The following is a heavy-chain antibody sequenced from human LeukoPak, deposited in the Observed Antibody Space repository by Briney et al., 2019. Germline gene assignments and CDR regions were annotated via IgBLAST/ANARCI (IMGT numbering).Heavy chain of an antibody. D-gene: IGHD3-22*01. V-gene: IGHV3-20*04. J-gene: IGHJ6*02. CDR1: GFTFDDYG. CDR3: ARERYYYDSSGYYYYYYGMDV. CDR2: INWNGGST. Sequence: PGGSLRLSCAASGFTFDDYGMSWVRQVPGKGLEWVSGINWNGGSTGYADSVKGRFTISRDNSKNTLYLQMNSLRAEDTAVYYCARERYYYDSSGYYYYYYGMDVWGQGTTVTVSS.